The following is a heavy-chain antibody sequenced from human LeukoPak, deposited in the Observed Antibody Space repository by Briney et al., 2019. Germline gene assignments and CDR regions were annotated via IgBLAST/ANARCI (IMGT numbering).Heavy chain of an antibody. CDR1: GGTFSSYA. CDR3: ARPHPEYCSSASSCYGNWFDP. CDR2: IIPFFGTS. D-gene: IGHD2-2*01. Sequence: SVKVSCKAPGGTFSSYAISWVRQAPGQGLEWMGGIIPFFGTSNYAQKFQGRVTLTADESTSTAYMELSSLRSDDTAVYYCARPHPEYCSSASSCYGNWFDPWGQGTLVTVSS. J-gene: IGHJ5*02. V-gene: IGHV1-69*01.